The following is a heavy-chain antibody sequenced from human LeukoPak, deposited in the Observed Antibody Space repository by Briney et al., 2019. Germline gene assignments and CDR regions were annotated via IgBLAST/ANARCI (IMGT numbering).Heavy chain of an antibody. CDR1: GYTFTSYY. V-gene: IGHV1-46*01. D-gene: IGHD6-13*01. CDR2: INPSAGST. CDR3: ARGTTVHIAAAGTASYYYYYMDV. J-gene: IGHJ6*03. Sequence: ASVKVSCKASGYTFTSYYMHWVRQAPGQGLEWMGIINPSAGSTTYAQKFQGRVTMTRDTSISTAYMELSSLRSEDTAVYYCARGTTVHIAAAGTASYYYYYMDVWGKGTTVTISS.